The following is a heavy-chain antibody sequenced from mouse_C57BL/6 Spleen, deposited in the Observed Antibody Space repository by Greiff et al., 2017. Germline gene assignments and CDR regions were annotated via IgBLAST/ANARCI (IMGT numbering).Heavy chain of an antibody. J-gene: IGHJ1*03. D-gene: IGHD1-2*01. Sequence: EVKLMESGGGLVQPGGSLKLSCAASGFTFSDYGMHWVRQAPEKGLEWVAYLSSGSSTSYYADTVKGRFTISRDNAKNTLFLQMTSLRSEDTARYCCARFDGEGFYWYFDDWGTGTTVTVSS. CDR2: LSSGSSTS. CDR3: ARFDGEGFYWYFDD. V-gene: IGHV5-17*01. CDR1: GFTFSDYG.